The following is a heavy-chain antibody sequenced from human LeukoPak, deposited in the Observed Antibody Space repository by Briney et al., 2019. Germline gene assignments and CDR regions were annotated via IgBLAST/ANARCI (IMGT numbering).Heavy chain of an antibody. CDR1: GFMFSTSW. CDR3: GGLFGYEAAVDL. D-gene: IGHD6-13*01. Sequence: PGGSLRLSCAASGFMFSTSWMTWVRQAPGKGLEWVANIKPDGTETYYMDPVKGRFTISRDNAKNLLYLQINSVRGEDAAVYYCGGLFGYEAAVDLWGQGTLVTVSS. CDR2: IKPDGTET. V-gene: IGHV3-7*01. J-gene: IGHJ4*02.